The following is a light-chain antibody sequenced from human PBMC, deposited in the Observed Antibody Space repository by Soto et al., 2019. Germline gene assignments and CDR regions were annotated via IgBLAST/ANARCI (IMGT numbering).Light chain of an antibody. CDR2: GAS. CDR3: QHYNNWPPKT. J-gene: IGKJ1*01. CDR1: QSVSSN. Sequence: IVMTQSPATLSVSPGERATLSCRASQSVSSNLAWYQQKPGQAPRVLIYGASTRATSIPDRFSGSGSGTEFTLTISSLQSEDSAVYYCQHYNNWPPKTFGQGTKVEIK. V-gene: IGKV3-15*01.